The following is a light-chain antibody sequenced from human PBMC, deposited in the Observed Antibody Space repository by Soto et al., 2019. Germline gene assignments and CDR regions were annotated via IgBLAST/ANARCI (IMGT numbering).Light chain of an antibody. Sequence: SALTQPPSASGSPGQSVTISCTGTSSDVGGYDSVSWYQQHPGKAPKLMIYEVSKRPSGVPDRFSGSKSGNTASLTVSGLQAEDEADYYCSSYAGSNNPYVFGTGTKVTVL. J-gene: IGLJ1*01. V-gene: IGLV2-8*01. CDR2: EVS. CDR3: SSYAGSNNPYV. CDR1: SSDVGGYDS.